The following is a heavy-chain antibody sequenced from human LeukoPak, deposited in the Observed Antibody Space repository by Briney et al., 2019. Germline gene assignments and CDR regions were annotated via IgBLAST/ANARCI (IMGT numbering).Heavy chain of an antibody. CDR1: GYTFTSYG. CDR2: ISAYNGNT. D-gene: IGHD6-19*01. Sequence: ASVKVSCKASGYTFTSYGISWVRQALGQGLEWMGWISAYNGNTNYAQKLQGRVTMTTDTSTSTAYMELRSLRSDDTAVYYCARRYQTLYSSGWYGYLDYWGQGTLVTVSS. V-gene: IGHV1-18*04. CDR3: ARRYQTLYSSGWYGYLDY. J-gene: IGHJ4*02.